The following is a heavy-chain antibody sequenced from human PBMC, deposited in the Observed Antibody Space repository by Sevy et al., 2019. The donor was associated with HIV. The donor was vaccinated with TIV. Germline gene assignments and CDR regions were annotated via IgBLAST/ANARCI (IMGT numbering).Heavy chain of an antibody. V-gene: IGHV1-2*02. Sequence: ASVKVSCTSSGYTFTDHYLHWVRQAPGQGLEWMGWINPESGDTKDREKFQARVTMTRDTSISTAYMDLNTLRSDDTAVYFCARVQRGGVPDYWGQGTLVTVSS. D-gene: IGHD3-10*01. CDR2: INPESGDT. CDR3: ARVQRGGVPDY. J-gene: IGHJ4*02. CDR1: GYTFTDHY.